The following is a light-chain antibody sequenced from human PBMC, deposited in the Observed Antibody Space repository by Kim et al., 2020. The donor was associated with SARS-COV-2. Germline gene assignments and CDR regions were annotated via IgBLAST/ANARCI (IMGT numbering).Light chain of an antibody. CDR2: AAS. CDR1: QNIRTY. Sequence: SASVGDRITFTCRASQNIRTYLSWYQHKSEKAPKLLIFAASSLQNGVPSRFSGSGSGTEFTLTITSLQPEDFGTYYCQQSYNTPITFGQGTRLELN. CDR3: QQSYNTPIT. J-gene: IGKJ5*01. V-gene: IGKV1-39*01.